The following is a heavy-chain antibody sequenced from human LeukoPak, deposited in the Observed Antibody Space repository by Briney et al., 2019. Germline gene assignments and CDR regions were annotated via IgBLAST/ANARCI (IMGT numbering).Heavy chain of an antibody. Sequence: PSETLSLTCAVYGGSFSGYYWGWIRQPPGKGLEWIGEINHSGSTNYNPSLKSRVTISVDTSKNQFSLKLSSVTAADTAVYYCARGQNYYDSSRAFDIWGQGTMVTVSS. D-gene: IGHD3-22*01. CDR2: INHSGST. V-gene: IGHV4-34*01. J-gene: IGHJ3*02. CDR3: ARGQNYYDSSRAFDI. CDR1: GGSFSGYY.